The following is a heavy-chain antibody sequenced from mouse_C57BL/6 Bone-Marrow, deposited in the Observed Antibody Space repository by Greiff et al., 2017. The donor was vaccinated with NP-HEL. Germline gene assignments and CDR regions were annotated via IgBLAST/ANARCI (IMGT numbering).Heavy chain of an antibody. CDR1: GYTFTSYW. CDR3: ARYYYYGSKYWYFDV. V-gene: IGHV1-61*01. CDR2: IYPSDSAT. D-gene: IGHD1-1*01. J-gene: IGHJ1*03. Sequence: QVQLQQPGAELVRPGSSVKLSCKASGYTFTSYWMDWVKQSPGQGLEWIGNIYPSDSATHYNQQFKDKATLTVDKSSSPAYMQLSSLTSEDSAVYYAARYYYYGSKYWYFDVWGKGTTVTVSS.